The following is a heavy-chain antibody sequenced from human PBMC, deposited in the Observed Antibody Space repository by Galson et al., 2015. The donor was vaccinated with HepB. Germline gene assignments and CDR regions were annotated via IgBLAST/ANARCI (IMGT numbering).Heavy chain of an antibody. Sequence: SLRLSCAASGFTFSSYAIHWVRQAPGKGLEWVSVIWCHGRDQNYADSVTGRFTVSSDQSKNTVYLQMNSLGAEDTGLYFCAGDGDTSGHYGIFDYWGQGALVTVSA. CDR3: AGDGDTSGHYGIFDY. CDR2: IWCHGRDQ. D-gene: IGHD3-22*01. V-gene: IGHV3-33*01. CDR1: GFTFSSYA. J-gene: IGHJ4*02.